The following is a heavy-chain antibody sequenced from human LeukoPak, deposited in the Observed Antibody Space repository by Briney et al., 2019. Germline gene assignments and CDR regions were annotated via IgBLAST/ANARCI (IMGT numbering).Heavy chain of an antibody. V-gene: IGHV4-59*01. Sequence: SETLSLTCTVSGGSISSYYWSWIRQPPGKGLEWIGYIYYSGSTNYNPSLKSRVTISVDTSKNQFSLKLSSVTAGDTAVYYCARGGSGSYYGAFDYWGQGTLVTVSS. D-gene: IGHD1-26*01. CDR1: GGSISSYY. J-gene: IGHJ4*02. CDR3: ARGGSGSYYGAFDY. CDR2: IYYSGST.